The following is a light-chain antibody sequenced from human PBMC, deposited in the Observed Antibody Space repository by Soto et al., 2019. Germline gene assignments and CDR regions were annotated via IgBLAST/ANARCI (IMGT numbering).Light chain of an antibody. CDR3: QVWDSGISF. CDR1: ELGDKY. Sequence: SYELTQPPSVSVSPGQTASITCSGDELGDKYSHWYQQKPGQSPVLVIYQDTKRPSGIPDRFSGSNSGNTATLTISGTQAMDEADYYCQVWDSGISFFGAGTQLTVL. J-gene: IGLJ7*01. V-gene: IGLV3-1*01. CDR2: QDT.